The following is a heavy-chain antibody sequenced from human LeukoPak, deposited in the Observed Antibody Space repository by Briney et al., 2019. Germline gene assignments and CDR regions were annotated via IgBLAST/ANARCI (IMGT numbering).Heavy chain of an antibody. D-gene: IGHD4-23*01. J-gene: IGHJ3*02. CDR3: ARDKVATVADAFDI. CDR1: GFTFSNYW. Sequence: GGSLRLSCAASGFTFSNYWMSWVRQTPGKGLEWVANIKQDGSEKYYVDSVKGRFTISRDNAKNSLYLQMNSLRAEDTAVYYCARDKVATVADAFDIWGLGTMVTVSP. V-gene: IGHV3-7*01. CDR2: IKQDGSEK.